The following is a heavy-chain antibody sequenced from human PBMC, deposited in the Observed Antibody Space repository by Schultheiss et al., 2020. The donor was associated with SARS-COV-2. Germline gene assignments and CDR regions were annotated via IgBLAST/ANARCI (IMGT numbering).Heavy chain of an antibody. CDR2: ISSSSTYI. J-gene: IGHJ4*02. Sequence: GGSLRLSCAASGFTFSSYAMHWVRQAPGKGLEWVSSISSSSTYIYSADSVRGRFTISRDNSKNTLNLQMNSLRAEDTAVYYCARGYYDSTPLDYWGQGTLVTVS. V-gene: IGHV3-21*01. D-gene: IGHD3-22*01. CDR1: GFTFSSYA. CDR3: ARGYYDSTPLDY.